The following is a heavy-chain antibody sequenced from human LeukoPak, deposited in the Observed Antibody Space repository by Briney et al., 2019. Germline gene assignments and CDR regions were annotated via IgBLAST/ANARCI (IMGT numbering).Heavy chain of an antibody. CDR2: IIPIFGTA. CDR3: ARGEGGYAFSRFDP. J-gene: IGHJ5*02. Sequence: ASVTVSYKASGGTFNNYAISWVRQAPGQGLEWMGGIIPIFGTANYAQKFQGRVTITADESTSTAYMELSSLRSEDTAVYYCARGEGGYAFSRFDPWGQGTLVTVSS. CDR1: GGTFNNYA. D-gene: IGHD3-16*01. V-gene: IGHV1-69*13.